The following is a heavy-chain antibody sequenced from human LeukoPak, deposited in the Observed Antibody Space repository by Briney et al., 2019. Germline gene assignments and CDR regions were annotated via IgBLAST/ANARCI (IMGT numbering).Heavy chain of an antibody. CDR1: GGSISSSSYY. D-gene: IGHD3-22*01. CDR2: IYYSGST. Sequence: SETLSLTCAVYGGSISSSSYYWGWIRQPPGKGLEWIGSIYYSGSTYYNPSLKSRVTISVDTSKNQFSLKLSSVTAADTAVYYCASLYYYDSSGYGAFDIWGQGTMVTVSS. CDR3: ASLYYYDSSGYGAFDI. V-gene: IGHV4-39*01. J-gene: IGHJ3*02.